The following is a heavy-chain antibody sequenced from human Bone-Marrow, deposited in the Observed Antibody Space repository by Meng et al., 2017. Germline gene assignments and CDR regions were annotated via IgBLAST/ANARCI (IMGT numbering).Heavy chain of an antibody. J-gene: IGHJ4*02. CDR3: ARMYYYGSGEDDY. D-gene: IGHD3-10*01. CDR1: GFTFSSYG. CDR2: IWYDGSNK. Sequence: GESLKISCAASGFTFSSYGMHWVRQAPGKGLEWVAVIWYDGSNKYYADSVKGRFTISRDNSKNTLYLQMNSLRAEDTAVYYCARMYYYGSGEDDYWGQGTLVTVSS. V-gene: IGHV3-30*19.